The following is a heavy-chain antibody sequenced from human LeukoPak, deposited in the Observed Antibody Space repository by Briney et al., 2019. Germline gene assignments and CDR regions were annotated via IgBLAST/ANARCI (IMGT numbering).Heavy chain of an antibody. CDR3: ARGSVVITYSPGFYFDY. D-gene: IGHD3-22*01. CDR2: IYYRGRT. Sequence: SETLSLTRTVTGGSIISSSYYWGWIREPPGKGLEWIGPIYYRGRTYYNPSLKSRVTISIDTSKNQFSLKLSSVTAADTALYYCARGSVVITYSPGFYFDYWGQGTLVTVSS. CDR1: GGSIISSSYY. J-gene: IGHJ4*02. V-gene: IGHV4-39*01.